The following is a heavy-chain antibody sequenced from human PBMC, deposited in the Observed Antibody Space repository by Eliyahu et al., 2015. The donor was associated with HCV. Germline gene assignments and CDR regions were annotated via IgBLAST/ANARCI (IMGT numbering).Heavy chain of an antibody. V-gene: IGHV5-51*01. CDR3: ARLPVVGCSSTSCYGMGNYYYYGMDV. CDR1: GYSFTSYW. J-gene: IGHJ6*02. D-gene: IGHD2-2*01. CDR2: IYPGDSDT. Sequence: EVQLVQSGAEVKKPGESLKISCKGSGYSFTSYWXGWVRQMPGKGLXWMGIIYPGDSDTRYSPSFQGQVTISADKSISTAYLQWSSLKASDTAMYYCARLPVVGCSSTSCYGMGNYYYYGMDVWGQGTTVTVSS.